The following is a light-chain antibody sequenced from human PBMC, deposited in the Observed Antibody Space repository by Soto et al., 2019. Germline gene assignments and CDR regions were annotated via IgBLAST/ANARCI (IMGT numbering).Light chain of an antibody. CDR3: QQSYSTPLT. CDR1: QDISRY. Sequence: DIQMTQSPSSLSASVGDRVTITCRASQDISRYLNWYQQKPGKAPKLLMHAASSLQSGVLSTFSGSASGTHFNLTISSLQPEDFATYYCQQSYSTPLTFGGGTKVDIK. V-gene: IGKV1-39*01. CDR2: AAS. J-gene: IGKJ4*01.